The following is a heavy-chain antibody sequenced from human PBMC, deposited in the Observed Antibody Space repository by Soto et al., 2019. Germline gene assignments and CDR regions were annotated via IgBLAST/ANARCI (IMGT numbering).Heavy chain of an antibody. V-gene: IGHV1-2*04. CDR2: INPNSGGT. D-gene: IGHD3-16*01. J-gene: IGHJ6*02. CDR3: VRDWGRAPGGNYYDMDG. CDR1: GYTFTDYY. Sequence: ASVKVSCKASGYTFTDYYMHWVRQAPGRGFEWMGWINPNSGGTNYAQKFQGWVTMTRDTSISTAYMELSRLRSDDTAVYYCVRDWGRAPGGNYYDMDGWGQGTTVTVSS.